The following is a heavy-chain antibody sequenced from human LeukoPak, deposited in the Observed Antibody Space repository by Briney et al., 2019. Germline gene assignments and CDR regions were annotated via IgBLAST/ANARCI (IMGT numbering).Heavy chain of an antibody. J-gene: IGHJ6*03. V-gene: IGHV1-69*05. Sequence: SVKVSCKASGGTFSSYAISWVRQAPGQGLEWMGGIIPIFGTANYAQKFQGRVTITTDESTSTAYMELSSLRSEDTAVYYCANQIAVAGTFSYYYMDVWGKGTTVTVSS. CDR1: GGTFSSYA. D-gene: IGHD6-19*01. CDR2: IIPIFGTA. CDR3: ANQIAVAGTFSYYYMDV.